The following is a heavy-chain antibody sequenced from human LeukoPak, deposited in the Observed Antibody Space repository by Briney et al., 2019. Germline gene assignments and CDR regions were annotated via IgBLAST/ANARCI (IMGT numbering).Heavy chain of an antibody. CDR3: ASWVVPAASGPYFDY. CDR1: GGTFSSYA. V-gene: IGHV1-69*13. Sequence: WASVKVSCKASGGTFSSYAISWVRQAPGQGLEWMGGIIPIFGTANYAQKFQGRVTITADESTSTAYMELSSLRSEDTAVYYCASWVVPAASGPYFDYWGQGTLATVSS. J-gene: IGHJ4*02. D-gene: IGHD2-2*01. CDR2: IIPIFGTA.